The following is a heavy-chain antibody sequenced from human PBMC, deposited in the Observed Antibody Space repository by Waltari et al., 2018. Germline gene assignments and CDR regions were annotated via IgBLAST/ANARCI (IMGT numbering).Heavy chain of an antibody. CDR1: GVSFNDDNTY. D-gene: IGHD1-26*01. V-gene: IGHV4-39*07. CDR2: NYSTCST. Sequence: QLQLQESGPGLVKPSETLSLTCTVSGVSFNDDNTYWGWIRQPPGEGLEWVGSNYSTCSTYYKTSLKSRVTVSIDTPNNQFSLKLTSVTAADTAVYFCARGGSSYYDAYGTWGQGSMVIVSS. J-gene: IGHJ3*02. CDR3: ARGGSSYYDAYGT.